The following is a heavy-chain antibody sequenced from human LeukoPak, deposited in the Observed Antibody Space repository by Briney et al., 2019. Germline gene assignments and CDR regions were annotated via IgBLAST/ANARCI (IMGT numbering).Heavy chain of an antibody. D-gene: IGHD3-9*01. J-gene: IGHJ5*02. CDR2: IIPIFGTA. CDR1: GGTFSSYA. CDR3: ARDWGAIYYDILTGEEIWFDP. Sequence: GASVKVSCKASGGTFSSYAISWVRQAPGQGLEWMGSIIPIFGTANYAQKFQGRVTITTDESTSTAYMELSSLRSEDTAVYYCARDWGAIYYDILTGEEIWFDPWGQGTLVTVSS. V-gene: IGHV1-69*05.